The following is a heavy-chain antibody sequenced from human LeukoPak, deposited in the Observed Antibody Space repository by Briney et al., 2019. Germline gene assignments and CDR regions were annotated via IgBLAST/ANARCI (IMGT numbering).Heavy chain of an antibody. D-gene: IGHD1-1*01. J-gene: IGHJ4*02. CDR1: GFSVSTNY. V-gene: IGHV3-66*04. CDR2: IYSGGST. CDR3: ARRDWRGFEDDY. Sequence: PGGSLRLSCAASGFSVSTNYVSWVRQAPGKGLEWVSLIYSGGSTLYADSVKGRFTISRDSSKNTVYLQTNSLRAEDTAVYYCARRDWRGFEDDYWGQGTLVTVSS.